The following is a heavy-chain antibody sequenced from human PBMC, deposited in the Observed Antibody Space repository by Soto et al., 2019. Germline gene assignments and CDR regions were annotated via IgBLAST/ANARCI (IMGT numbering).Heavy chain of an antibody. J-gene: IGHJ4*02. Sequence: EVQLVESGGGLVQPGGSLRLSCSASEFPFSSSAMNWVRQAPGKGLEWISYISRSSTTIHYADSVRGRFTISRDNARKSLYLQMNSLRDEDTGVYYCTRDYGTGTEYYCSQAIQVTVSS. CDR1: EFPFSSSA. D-gene: IGHD3-10*01. V-gene: IGHV3-48*02. CDR3: TRDYGTGTEYY. CDR2: ISRSSTTI.